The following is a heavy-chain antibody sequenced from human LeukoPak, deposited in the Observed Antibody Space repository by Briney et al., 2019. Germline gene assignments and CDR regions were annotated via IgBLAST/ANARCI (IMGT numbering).Heavy chain of an antibody. Sequence: GGSLRLSCAASGFTVSSNYMSWVRQAPGKGLEWVSVIYSGGSTYYADSVKGRFTISRDNSKNTLYLQMNSLRAEDTAVYYCARESPSPFIGYYYGMDVWGQGTTVTVSS. CDR2: IYSGGST. CDR3: ARESPSPFIGYYYGMDV. J-gene: IGHJ6*02. V-gene: IGHV3-53*01. D-gene: IGHD3-16*01. CDR1: GFTVSSNY.